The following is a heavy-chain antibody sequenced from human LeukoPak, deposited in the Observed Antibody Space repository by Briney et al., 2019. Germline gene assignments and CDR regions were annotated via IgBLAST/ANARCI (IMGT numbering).Heavy chain of an antibody. CDR1: GFTFRNSA. CDR2: VSGGGDTT. J-gene: IGHJ4*02. D-gene: IGHD3-3*02. V-gene: IGHV3-23*01. Sequence: GGSLRLSCAASGFTFRNSAMTWVRQAPGKGLEWVSTVSGGGDTTYYADSVKGRFTISRDNSKNTLYLQMNSLRAEDTAIYYCANGARLATYFDCWGQGTLVTVSS. CDR3: ANGARLATYFDC.